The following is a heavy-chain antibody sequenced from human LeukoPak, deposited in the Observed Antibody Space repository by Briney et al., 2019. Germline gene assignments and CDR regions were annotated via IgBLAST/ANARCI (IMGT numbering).Heavy chain of an antibody. Sequence: GESLKISCQTSGYSFSNYWIGWVRQLPGKGLEWMGIIYPGDSDTRYSPSSQGQVTISADRSISTAYLQWSSLKASDTAMYYCVRQGDRDYWGQGTLVTVSS. CDR3: VRQGDRDY. J-gene: IGHJ4*02. CDR1: GYSFSNYW. CDR2: IYPGDSDT. V-gene: IGHV5-51*01.